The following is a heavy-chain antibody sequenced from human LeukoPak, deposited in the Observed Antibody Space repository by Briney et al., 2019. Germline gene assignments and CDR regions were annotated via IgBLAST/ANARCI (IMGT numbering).Heavy chain of an antibody. CDR1: GGSISSGGYY. J-gene: IGHJ4*02. CDR2: IYYSGST. CDR3: ARGRKAITIFGVVSYFDY. D-gene: IGHD3-3*01. Sequence: KPSETLSLTCTVSGGSISSGGYYWSWIRQHPGKGREWIGYIYYSGSTYYNPSLKSRVTISVDTSKNQFSLKLSSVTAADTAVYYCARGRKAITIFGVVSYFDYWGQGTLVTVSS. V-gene: IGHV4-31*03.